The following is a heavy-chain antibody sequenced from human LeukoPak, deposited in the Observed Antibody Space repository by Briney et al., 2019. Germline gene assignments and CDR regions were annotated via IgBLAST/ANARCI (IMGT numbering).Heavy chain of an antibody. CDR1: GGSISSYY. D-gene: IGHD5-24*01. CDR2: IYYSGST. V-gene: IGHV4-59*01. Sequence: PSETLSLTCTVSGGSISSYYWSWIRQPPGKGLEWIGYIYYSGSTNYNPSLKSRVTISVDTSKNQFSLKLSSVTAADTAVYYCARFIDGYNYGDYWGQGTLVTVSS. CDR3: ARFIDGYNYGDY. J-gene: IGHJ4*02.